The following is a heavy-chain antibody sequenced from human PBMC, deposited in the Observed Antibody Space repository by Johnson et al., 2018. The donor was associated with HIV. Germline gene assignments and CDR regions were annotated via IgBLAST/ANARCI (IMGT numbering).Heavy chain of an antibody. J-gene: IGHJ3*02. CDR1: GFTFNNAW. CDR2: TDNKGRNT. D-gene: IGHD4-17*01. Sequence: VQLVESGGGLVQPGGSLRLSCAASGFTFNNAWMSWVRQAPGEGLEYVSGTDNKGRNTYYANSVKGRFTIFRDNSKNTLYLQMNSLRAEDTAVYYCARSRDYGPARSAFDIWGQGTMVTVSS. V-gene: IGHV3-64*01. CDR3: ARSRDYGPARSAFDI.